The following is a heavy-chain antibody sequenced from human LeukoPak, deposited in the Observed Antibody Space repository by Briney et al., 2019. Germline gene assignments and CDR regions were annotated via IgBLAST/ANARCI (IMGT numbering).Heavy chain of an antibody. CDR3: ARDDVTTNGGVIADSRLFDI. CDR2: ISGGSTYI. V-gene: IGHV3-21*01. D-gene: IGHD2-8*02. J-gene: IGHJ3*02. CDR1: GFIFTNYN. Sequence: GGSLRLSCAASGFIFTNYNINWDRQAPGKGLEWVSSISGGSTYIYYADSVRGRFTISRDNAKNSVYLQMNSLRGEDTAVYYCARDDVTTNGGVIADSRLFDIWGQGTMVTVSS.